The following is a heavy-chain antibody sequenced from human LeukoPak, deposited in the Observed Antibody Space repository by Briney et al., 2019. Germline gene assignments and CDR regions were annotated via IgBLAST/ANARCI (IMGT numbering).Heavy chain of an antibody. D-gene: IGHD6-19*01. Sequence: ASVKASCKASGYTFTGYYMHWVRRAPGQGLEWMGWINPNSGATNYPQKFQGRVTMTGDTSISTAYMELSSLRSDDTAVYYCARGEVDSSGWDCFHFWGQGTLVTVSS. J-gene: IGHJ4*02. CDR1: GYTFTGYY. CDR2: INPNSGAT. V-gene: IGHV1-2*02. CDR3: ARGEVDSSGWDCFHF.